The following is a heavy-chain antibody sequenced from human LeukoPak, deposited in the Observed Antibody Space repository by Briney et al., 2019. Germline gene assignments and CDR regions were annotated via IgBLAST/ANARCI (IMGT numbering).Heavy chain of an antibody. Sequence: PSETLSLTCTVSGSSISSSSYYWGWIRQPPGKGLEWIGSIYYSGSTYYNPSLKSRVTISVDTSKNQFSLKLSSVTAADTAVYYCARVFCSSTSCFDYWGQGTLVTVSS. CDR3: ARVFCSSTSCFDY. V-gene: IGHV4-39*07. CDR2: IYYSGST. CDR1: GSSISSSSYY. J-gene: IGHJ4*02. D-gene: IGHD2-2*01.